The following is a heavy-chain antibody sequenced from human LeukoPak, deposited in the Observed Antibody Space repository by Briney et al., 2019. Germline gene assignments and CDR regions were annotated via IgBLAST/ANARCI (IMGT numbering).Heavy chain of an antibody. J-gene: IGHJ4*02. CDR3: ARGRQWRDY. CDR2: IYYSGST. D-gene: IGHD6-19*01. V-gene: IGHV4-59*01. CDR1: GGSISSYY. Sequence: SETLSLTCTVSGGSISSYYWSWIRQPPGKGLEWIGYIYYSGSTNYNPSLKSRVTISADTSKNQFSLKLSSVTAADTAVYYCARGRQWRDYWGQGTLVTVSS.